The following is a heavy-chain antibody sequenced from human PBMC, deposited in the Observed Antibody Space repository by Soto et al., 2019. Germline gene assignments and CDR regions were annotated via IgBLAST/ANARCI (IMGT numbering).Heavy chain of an antibody. D-gene: IGHD2-15*01. CDR1: GFTFSGYC. CDR2: IKDDGSEK. CDR3: ARDGYCSGGRCYRRNDY. V-gene: IGHV3-7*01. J-gene: IGHJ4*02. Sequence: EVQLVESGGGLVQPGGSLRLSCAASGFTFSGYCMTWARQAPGKGLEWVAQIKDDGSEKFYVDSVKGRFTISRDNADNLLYLQMNILRAEDTAVYFCARDGYCSGGRCYRRNDYWGQGTLVIVSS.